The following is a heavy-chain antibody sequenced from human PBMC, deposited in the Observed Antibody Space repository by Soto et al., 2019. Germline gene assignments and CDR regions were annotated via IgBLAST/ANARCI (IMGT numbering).Heavy chain of an antibody. Sequence: PSETLSLTCTVSSGSISSTIYSWDWIRQPPGKGLEWIGSIFYSGSTYYNPSLKSRVTISVDTSKNQFSLTLTSVTAADTAVYDWARPGLEWGSLEDWGKGSRVTVAS. J-gene: IGHJ4*02. D-gene: IGHD7-27*01. CDR2: IFYSGST. CDR1: SGSISSTIYS. V-gene: IGHV4-39*01. CDR3: ARPGLEWGSLED.